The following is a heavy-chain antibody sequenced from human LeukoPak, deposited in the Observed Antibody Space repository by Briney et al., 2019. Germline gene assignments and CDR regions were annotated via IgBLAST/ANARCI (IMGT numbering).Heavy chain of an antibody. CDR3: AKVKHPYYDFWSGHTLKCYFDY. CDR2: ISGSGGST. D-gene: IGHD3-3*01. Sequence: GSLRLSCAASGFTFSSYAMSWVRQAPGKGLEWVSAISGSGGSTYYADSVKGRFTISRDNSKNTLYLQMNSLRAEDTAVYYCAKVKHPYYDFWSGHTLKCYFDYWGQGTLVTVSS. CDR1: GFTFSSYA. V-gene: IGHV3-23*01. J-gene: IGHJ4*02.